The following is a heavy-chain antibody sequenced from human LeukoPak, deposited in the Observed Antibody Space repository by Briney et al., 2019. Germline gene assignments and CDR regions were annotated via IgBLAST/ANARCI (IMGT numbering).Heavy chain of an antibody. V-gene: IGHV4-59*01. D-gene: IGHD2-2*02. Sequence: SETLSLTCTVSGGSISRYYWSWIRQPPAKGLGRVGDIYYSGSTNYNPSLKSRVTISVDTSKNQFSLKLSSVTAADTAVYYCARMIYCSSTSCYRSSAFDIWGQGTMVTVSS. CDR3: ARMIYCSSTSCYRSSAFDI. CDR1: GGSISRYY. J-gene: IGHJ3*02. CDR2: IYYSGST.